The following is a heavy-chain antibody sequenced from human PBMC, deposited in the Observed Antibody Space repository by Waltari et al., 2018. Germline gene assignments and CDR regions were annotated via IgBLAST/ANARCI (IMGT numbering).Heavy chain of an antibody. J-gene: IGHJ4*02. CDR3: ARVGSDSSGYYYFDY. CDR1: GGSISSGGYS. Sequence: QLQLQESGSGLVKPSQTLSLTCAVSGGSISSGGYSWSWIRQPPGKGLEWIGYIYHSGSTYYNPSLKSRVTISVDRSKNQFSLKLSSVTAADTAVYYCARVGSDSSGYYYFDYWGQGTLVTVSS. V-gene: IGHV4-30-2*01. CDR2: IYHSGST. D-gene: IGHD3-22*01.